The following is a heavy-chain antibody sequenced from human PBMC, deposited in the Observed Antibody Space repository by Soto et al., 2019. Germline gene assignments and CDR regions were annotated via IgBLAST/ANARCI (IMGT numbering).Heavy chain of an antibody. Sequence: GGSLGLSCAAYGFTFRTDAMNWVRQAPGKGLEWVAVIFGDGSGIDYADSVKGRFTISRDNSKNTLYLQMTSLRVEDTGTYFCAKGSAPGRRYYLDSWGQGSLVTVSS. CDR1: GFTFRTDA. CDR3: AKGSAPGRRYYLDS. J-gene: IGHJ4*02. CDR2: IFGDGSGI. V-gene: IGHV3-23*01.